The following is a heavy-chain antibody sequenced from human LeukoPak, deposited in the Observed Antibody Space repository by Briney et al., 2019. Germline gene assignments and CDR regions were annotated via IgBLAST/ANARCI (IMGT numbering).Heavy chain of an antibody. CDR3: ARRGINDYESYYYYMDV. Sequence: TLSLTCTVSGGSTNTGGYFWSWIRQPPGKGLEWIGYIYHSGSTYYNPSLKSRVTISVDRSKNQFSLKLSSVTAADTAVYYCARRGINDYESYYYYMDVWGKGTTVTVSS. CDR2: IYHSGST. V-gene: IGHV4-30-2*01. J-gene: IGHJ6*03. D-gene: IGHD4-17*01. CDR1: GGSTNTGGYF.